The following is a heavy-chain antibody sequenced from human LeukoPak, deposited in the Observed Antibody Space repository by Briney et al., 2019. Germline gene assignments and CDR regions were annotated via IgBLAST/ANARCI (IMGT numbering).Heavy chain of an antibody. CDR1: GYTFTSYD. CDR3: ARLGSLGRVVPAVYYGMDV. CDR2: MNPNSGNT. J-gene: IGHJ6*02. Sequence: ASVKVSCKASGYTFTSYDINWVRQATGQGFEWMGWMNPNSGNTGYAQKFQGRVTMTRDTSISTAYMELSSLRSEDTAVYYCARLGSLGRVVPAVYYGMDVWGQGTTVTDSS. V-gene: IGHV1-8*01. D-gene: IGHD2-2*01.